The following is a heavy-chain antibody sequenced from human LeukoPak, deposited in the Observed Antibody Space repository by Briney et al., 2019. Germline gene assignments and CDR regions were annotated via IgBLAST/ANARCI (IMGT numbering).Heavy chain of an antibody. CDR1: GFTFSSYA. V-gene: IGHV3-64*01. CDR2: ISSNGGST. J-gene: IGHJ4*02. D-gene: IGHD2-2*01. Sequence: GGSLRLSCAASGFTFSSYAMHWVRQAPGKGLEYVSAISSNGGSTYYANSVKGRFTISRDNSKNTLYLQMGSLRAEDMAVYYCARAVPAAMGLVAGPFDYWGQGTLVTVSS. CDR3: ARAVPAAMGLVAGPFDY.